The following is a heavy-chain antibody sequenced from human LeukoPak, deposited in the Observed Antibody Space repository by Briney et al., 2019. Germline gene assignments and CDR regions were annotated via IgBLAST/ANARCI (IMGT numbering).Heavy chain of an antibody. Sequence: ASVKVSCKASGYTFTSYDINWVRQATGQGLEWMGWMNPNSGNTGYAQKFQGRVTITRNTSISTAYMELSSLRSEDTAVYYCARARGPRRGYSYGYNWFDPWGQGTLVTVSS. J-gene: IGHJ5*02. D-gene: IGHD5-18*01. CDR1: GYTFTSYD. V-gene: IGHV1-8*03. CDR3: ARARGPRRGYSYGYNWFDP. CDR2: MNPNSGNT.